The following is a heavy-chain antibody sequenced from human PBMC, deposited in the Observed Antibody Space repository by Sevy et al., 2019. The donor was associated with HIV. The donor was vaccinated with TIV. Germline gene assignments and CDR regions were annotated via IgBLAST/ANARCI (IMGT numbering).Heavy chain of an antibody. D-gene: IGHD2-2*01. J-gene: IGHJ1*01. CDR2: INQGGSQE. V-gene: IGHV3-7*01. CDR1: GLTFSSYW. CDR3: TSILPAGVPAEYFQH. Sequence: GGSLRLSYAASGLTFSSYWMSWVRQAPGKGLEWVANINQGGSQEYYVDSVKGRFTISRDNAKNSLYLQMNSLRAEDTAVYYCTSILPAGVPAEYFQHWGQGTLVTVSS.